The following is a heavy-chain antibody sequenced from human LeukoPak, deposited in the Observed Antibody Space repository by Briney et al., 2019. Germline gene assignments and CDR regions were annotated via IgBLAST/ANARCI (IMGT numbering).Heavy chain of an antibody. CDR3: AITGGSGYDSRGYYFDY. Sequence: EASVKVSCKASGYTFTSYDINWVRQATGQGLEWMGWMNPNSGNTGYAQKFQGRVTMTRNTSISTAYMELSSLRSEDTAVYYCAITGGSGYDSRGYYFDYWGQGTLVTVSS. V-gene: IGHV1-8*01. D-gene: IGHD5-12*01. CDR2: MNPNSGNT. CDR1: GYTFTSYD. J-gene: IGHJ4*02.